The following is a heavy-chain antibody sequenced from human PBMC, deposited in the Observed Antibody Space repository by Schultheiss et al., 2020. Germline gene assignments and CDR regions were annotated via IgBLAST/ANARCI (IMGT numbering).Heavy chain of an antibody. Sequence: GESLKISCAASGFTVSSNYMSWVRQAPGKGLEWVSVIYSGGSTYYADSVKGRFTISRDNSKNSLYLQMNSLRDEDTAVYSCARATRTIPYAMDVWGQGTTVTVSS. V-gene: IGHV3-66*01. D-gene: IGHD3-9*01. CDR1: GFTVSSNY. CDR3: ARATRTIPYAMDV. CDR2: IYSGGST. J-gene: IGHJ6*02.